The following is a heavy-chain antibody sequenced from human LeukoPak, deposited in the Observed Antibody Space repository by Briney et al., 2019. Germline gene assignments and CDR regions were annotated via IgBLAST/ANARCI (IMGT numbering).Heavy chain of an antibody. CDR1: GFTFGSYA. D-gene: IGHD2-21*01. J-gene: IGHJ4*02. V-gene: IGHV3-30-3*01. CDR3: ARANRVIPLDY. Sequence: PGGSLRLSCAASGFTFGSYAMHWVRQAPGKGLEWVAVISHEGSNKYYADSVKGRFTISRDNSKNTLYLQMNSLRAEDTAVYYCARANRVIPLDYWGQGTLVTVSS. CDR2: ISHEGSNK.